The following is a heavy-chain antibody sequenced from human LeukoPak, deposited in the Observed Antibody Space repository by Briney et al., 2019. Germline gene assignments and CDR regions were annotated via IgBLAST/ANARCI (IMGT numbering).Heavy chain of an antibody. D-gene: IGHD6-19*01. J-gene: IGHJ4*02. V-gene: IGHV4-38-2*02. Sequence: SETLSLTCTVSGYSISSGYYWGWIRQPPGKGLEWIGSMFHSGSTNYNPSLMSRVTISLDTSRNQFSLRLSSVTAADTAVYYCARDLRGSGDYWGQGTLVTVSS. CDR2: MFHSGST. CDR1: GYSISSGYY. CDR3: ARDLRGSGDY.